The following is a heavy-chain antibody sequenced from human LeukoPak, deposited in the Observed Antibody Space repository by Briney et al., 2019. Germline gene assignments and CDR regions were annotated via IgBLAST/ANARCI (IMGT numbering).Heavy chain of an antibody. CDR3: ARGRRSRYCSGGSCCSDAGY. D-gene: IGHD2-15*01. CDR2: ISAYNGNT. V-gene: IGHV1-18*01. J-gene: IGHJ4*02. CDR1: GYTYTSYV. Sequence: ASVKVSCKASGYTYTSYVISWVRQAPGQGLEWMGWISAYNGNTNYAQKLQGRVTMTTDTSKSTAYMELRSLRSDDTAVPYCARGRRSRYCSGGSCCSDAGYWGEGTLVTASS.